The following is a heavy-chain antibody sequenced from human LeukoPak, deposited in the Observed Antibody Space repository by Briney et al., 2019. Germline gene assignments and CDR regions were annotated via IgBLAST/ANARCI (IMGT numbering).Heavy chain of an antibody. D-gene: IGHD3-22*01. CDR2: IYSGGST. Sequence: GGSLRLSCAASGFTVSSNYMSWVRQAPGKGLEWVSVIYSGGSTYYADSVKGRFTISRDNPKNTLYLQMNSLRAEDTAVYYCARVRTGYDSSGYPIDYWGQGTLVTVSS. J-gene: IGHJ4*02. CDR3: ARVRTGYDSSGYPIDY. CDR1: GFTVSSNY. V-gene: IGHV3-66*02.